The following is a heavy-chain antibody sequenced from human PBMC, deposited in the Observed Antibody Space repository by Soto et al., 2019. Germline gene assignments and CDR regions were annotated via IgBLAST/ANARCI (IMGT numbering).Heavy chain of an antibody. CDR1: GGSISSYY. Sequence: SETLSLTCTVSGGSISSYYWSWIRQPPGKGLEWIGYIYYSGITNYNPSLKSRVTISVDTSKNQFSLKLSSVTAADTAVYYCAKYKSNYCYGMDVSSQGTTDIVSS. CDR2: IYYSGIT. V-gene: IGHV4-59*01. J-gene: IGHJ6*02. CDR3: AKYKSNYCYGMDV. D-gene: IGHD1-20*01.